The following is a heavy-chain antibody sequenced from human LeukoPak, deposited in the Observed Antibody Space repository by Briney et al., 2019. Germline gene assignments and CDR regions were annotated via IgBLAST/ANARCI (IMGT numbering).Heavy chain of an antibody. CDR1: GYTLTSYD. CDR2: MNPNSGNT. CDR3: ARGPVDGDYYYYMDV. D-gene: IGHD4-23*01. Sequence: ASVKVSCKASGYTLTSYDINWVRQATGQGLEWMGWMNPNSGNTGYAQKFQGRVTITRNTSISTAYMELSSLRSEDTAVYYCARGPVDGDYYYYMDVWGKGTTVTVSS. V-gene: IGHV1-8*03. J-gene: IGHJ6*03.